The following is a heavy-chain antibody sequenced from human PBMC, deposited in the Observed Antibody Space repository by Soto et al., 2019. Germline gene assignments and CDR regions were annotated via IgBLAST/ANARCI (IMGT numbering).Heavy chain of an antibody. CDR1: GYTFTSYA. J-gene: IGHJ4*02. CDR2: INAGNGNT. V-gene: IGHV1-3*01. Sequence: ASVKVSCKASGYTFTSYAMHWVRQAPGQRLEWMGWINAGNGNTKYSQKFQGRVTITRDTSASTAYMELSSLRSEDTAVYYCAREEAARTGSDYWGQGTLVTVSS. D-gene: IGHD6-6*01. CDR3: AREEAARTGSDY.